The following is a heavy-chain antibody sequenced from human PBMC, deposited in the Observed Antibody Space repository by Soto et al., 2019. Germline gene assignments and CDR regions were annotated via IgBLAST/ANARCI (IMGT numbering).Heavy chain of an antibody. Sequence: QVQLQQWGAGLLKPSETLSLTCAVYGGSFSGYYWSWIRQPPGTGLEWIGEINHSGSTNYNPSLKSRVTISVDTSKNQFSLKLSSVTAAASAVYYCARGEGYCSGGSCYSWFDPWGRGTLVTVSS. V-gene: IGHV4-34*01. D-gene: IGHD2-15*01. CDR1: GGSFSGYY. CDR3: ARGEGYCSGGSCYSWFDP. J-gene: IGHJ5*02. CDR2: INHSGST.